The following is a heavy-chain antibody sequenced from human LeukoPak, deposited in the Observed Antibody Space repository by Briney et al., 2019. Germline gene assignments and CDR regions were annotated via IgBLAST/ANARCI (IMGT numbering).Heavy chain of an antibody. CDR3: ARNQAVASNHGAMDI. V-gene: IGHV4-28*01. J-gene: IGHJ3*02. D-gene: IGHD6-19*01. CDR1: GYSISGSNW. CDR2: IYYSGSA. Sequence: SETLSLTCAVSGYSISGSNWWGWFRQPPGKGLEWIGYIYYSGSAYYNTSLNSRIAMSVDTSKNQFSLKLSSVTAVDTAVYYCARNQAVASNHGAMDIWGQGTMVIVSS.